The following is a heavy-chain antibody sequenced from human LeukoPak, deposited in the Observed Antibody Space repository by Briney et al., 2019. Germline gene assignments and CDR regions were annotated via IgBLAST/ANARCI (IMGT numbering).Heavy chain of an antibody. Sequence: PSETLSLTCTVSGGSVSSFYWSWIRQSPGKGLEWIGYFYYSGSTNYNPSLKSRVTISVDTSKNQFSLNLSSVTAADTAVYYCASSTIQLWLGHYYYMDVWGKGTTVTVSS. V-gene: IGHV4-59*02. D-gene: IGHD5-18*01. CDR3: ASSTIQLWLGHYYYMDV. J-gene: IGHJ6*03. CDR1: GGSVSSFY. CDR2: FYYSGST.